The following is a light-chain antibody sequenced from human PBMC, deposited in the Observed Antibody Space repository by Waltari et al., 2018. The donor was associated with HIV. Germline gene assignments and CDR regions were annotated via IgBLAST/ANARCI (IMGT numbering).Light chain of an antibody. Sequence: EVVLTQSPDTLSLSPGEGAAPSCRASQSVNSDSLAWYQQKPGQAPRLLIFAASSRATGIPDRFSGSGSGTDFTLAISGLKPEDFATYYCQRYGSSPQTFGQGTKLEIK. CDR1: QSVNSDS. CDR2: AAS. V-gene: IGKV3-20*01. J-gene: IGKJ2*01. CDR3: QRYGSSPQT.